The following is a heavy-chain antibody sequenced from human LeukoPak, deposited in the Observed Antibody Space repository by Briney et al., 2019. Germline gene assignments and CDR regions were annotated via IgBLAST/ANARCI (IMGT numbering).Heavy chain of an antibody. CDR3: ARLGNNYANVIDY. J-gene: IGHJ4*02. D-gene: IGHD5-24*01. Sequence: PGGSLRLSCVASGFTFNTYWMSWVRQAPRKGLEWVANIKQDGSQKYYVDSVKGRFTISKDNAENSLYLQMNSLRAEDTALYYCARLGNNYANVIDYWGQGTLVTVAS. CDR1: GFTFNTYW. CDR2: IKQDGSQK. V-gene: IGHV3-7*04.